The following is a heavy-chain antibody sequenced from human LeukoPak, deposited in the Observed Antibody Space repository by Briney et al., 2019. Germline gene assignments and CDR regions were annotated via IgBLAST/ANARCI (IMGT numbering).Heavy chain of an antibody. CDR3: ARDVRRGMDV. CDR2: IKQDGSEK. CDR1: GFTFTTYW. Sequence: GGSLRLSCAASGFTFTTYWMNWVRQAPGKGLEWVANIKQDGSEKYYVDSVKGRFTISRDNARNSLYLQVNSLRAEDTAVYYCARDVRRGMDVWGKGTTVTVSS. D-gene: IGHD3-10*02. V-gene: IGHV3-7*03. J-gene: IGHJ6*04.